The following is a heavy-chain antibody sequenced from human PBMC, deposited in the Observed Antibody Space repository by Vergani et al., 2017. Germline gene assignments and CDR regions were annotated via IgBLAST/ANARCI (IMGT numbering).Heavy chain of an antibody. V-gene: IGHV3-11*01. CDR1: GFSFSDHY. Sequence: QVQLVESGGGLVKPGGSLRLSCAASGFSFSDHYMTWIRQAPGKGLEWVSYISNSGNTIEYEDSVKGRFSISRDNAKSSLFLQMDSLRAEDTAVYYCARDHRGYHHYPGTFDIWGQGSMVTVSS. CDR2: ISNSGNTI. J-gene: IGHJ3*02. D-gene: IGHD6-25*01. CDR3: ARDHRGYHHYPGTFDI.